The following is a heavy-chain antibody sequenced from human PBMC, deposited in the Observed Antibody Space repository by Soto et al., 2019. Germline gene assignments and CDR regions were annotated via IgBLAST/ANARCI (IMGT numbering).Heavy chain of an antibody. J-gene: IGHJ6*02. CDR3: ARGLAGVEDYYYGMDV. V-gene: IGHV4-61*01. CDR1: GGSVSSGSYY. D-gene: IGHD3-10*01. Sequence: SESLSLTCTFSGGSVSSGSYYWSWIRQPPGKGLEWIGYIYYSGSTNYNPSLKSRVTISVDTSKNQFSLKLSSVTAADTAVYYCARGLAGVEDYYYGMDVWGQGTTVTV. CDR2: IYYSGST.